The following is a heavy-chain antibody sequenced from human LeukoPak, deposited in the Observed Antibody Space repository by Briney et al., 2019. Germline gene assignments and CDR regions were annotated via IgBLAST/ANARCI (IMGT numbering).Heavy chain of an antibody. D-gene: IGHD2-15*01. J-gene: IGHJ4*02. CDR2: ISGSGGRT. CDR3: AKAPLGRCTGAICYSFDY. CDR1: GFTFSSYA. Sequence: GGSLRLFCAASGFTFSSYAMNWVRQAPGKGLEWVSSISGSGGRTYYADSVKGRFTISRDNSKNTLYLKMNSLRAEDTAVYYCAKAPLGRCTGAICYSFDYWDQGTLVTVSS. V-gene: IGHV3-23*01.